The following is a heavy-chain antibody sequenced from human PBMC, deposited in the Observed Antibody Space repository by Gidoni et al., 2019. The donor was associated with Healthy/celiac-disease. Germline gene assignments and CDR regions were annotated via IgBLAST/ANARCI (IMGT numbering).Heavy chain of an antibody. D-gene: IGHD6-19*01. CDR3: AKNVGKGIAVAGTSFAFDI. Sequence: EVQLLESGGGLVQPGGSLRLSCAASGFTFSSYAMSWVRQAPGKGLEWVSAISGSGGSTYYADSVKGRFTISRDNSKNTLYLQMNSLRAEDTAVYYCAKNVGKGIAVAGTSFAFDIWGQGTMVTVSS. J-gene: IGHJ3*02. CDR1: GFTFSSYA. V-gene: IGHV3-23*01. CDR2: ISGSGGST.